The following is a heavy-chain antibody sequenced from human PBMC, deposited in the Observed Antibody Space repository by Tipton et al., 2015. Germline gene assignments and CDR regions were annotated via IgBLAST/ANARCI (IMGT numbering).Heavy chain of an antibody. CDR3: ARDLTDDFWSGYYTSYYYYGMDV. D-gene: IGHD3-3*01. Sequence: SLRLSCAASGFTFDDYAMHWVRQAPGKGLEWVSGISWNSGSIGYADSVKGRFTISRDNAKNSLFLQMNSLRAEDTAVYYCARDLTDDFWSGYYTSYYYYGMDVWGRGTTVTVSS. CDR2: ISWNSGSI. J-gene: IGHJ6*02. V-gene: IGHV3-9*01. CDR1: GFTFDDYA.